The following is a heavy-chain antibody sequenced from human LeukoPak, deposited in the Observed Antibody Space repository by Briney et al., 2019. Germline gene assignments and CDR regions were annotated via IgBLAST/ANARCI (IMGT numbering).Heavy chain of an antibody. CDR1: GGSFSGYY. V-gene: IGHV4-34*01. Sequence: SETLSLTCAVYGGSFSGYYWSWIRQPPGKGLEWIGEINHSGSTNYNPSLKSRVTISVDTSKNQFSLKLSSVTAADTAVYYCARASSIAAAGIYFYYYGMDVWGQGTTVTVSS. CDR2: INHSGST. D-gene: IGHD6-13*01. CDR3: ARASSIAAAGIYFYYYGMDV. J-gene: IGHJ6*02.